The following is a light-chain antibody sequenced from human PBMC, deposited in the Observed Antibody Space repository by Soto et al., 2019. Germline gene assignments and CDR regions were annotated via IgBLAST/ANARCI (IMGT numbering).Light chain of an antibody. CDR3: QQYDSSPLT. Sequence: EIVLTQSPGTLSLSPGERATLSCRASQSVSSSYLAWYQQKPGQAPKVLIYGASSRATGIPDRFSGSGSGTDFTLTISRLEPEDFAVYYCQQYDSSPLTFGEGTKVDIK. CDR1: QSVSSSY. J-gene: IGKJ4*01. V-gene: IGKV3-20*01. CDR2: GAS.